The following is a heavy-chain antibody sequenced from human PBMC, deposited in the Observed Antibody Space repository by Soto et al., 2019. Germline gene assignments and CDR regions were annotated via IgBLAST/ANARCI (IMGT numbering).Heavy chain of an antibody. D-gene: IGHD3-3*01. Sequence: GASVEVSCKASGYTFISYYMHWVRQAPGQGLEWMGIINPSGGSTSYAQKFQGRVTMTRDTSTSTVYMELSSLRSEDTAVYYCSLRWSGYYATFDYWGQGTLVTVSS. CDR3: SLRWSGYYATFDY. J-gene: IGHJ4*02. V-gene: IGHV1-46*01. CDR2: INPSGGST. CDR1: GYTFISYY.